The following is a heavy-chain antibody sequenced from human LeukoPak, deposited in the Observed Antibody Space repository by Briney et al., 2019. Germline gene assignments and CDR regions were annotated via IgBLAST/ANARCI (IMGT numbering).Heavy chain of an antibody. D-gene: IGHD5-18*01. CDR2: IYYSGST. Sequence: SETLSLTCTVSGGSISSYYWSWIRQPPGKGLEWIGYIYYSGSTNYNPSLKSRVTISVDTSKNQFSLKLSSVTAADTAVYYCARAGWIQLWPLDYWGQGTLVTVSS. CDR1: GGSISSYY. CDR3: ARAGWIQLWPLDY. V-gene: IGHV4-59*01. J-gene: IGHJ4*02.